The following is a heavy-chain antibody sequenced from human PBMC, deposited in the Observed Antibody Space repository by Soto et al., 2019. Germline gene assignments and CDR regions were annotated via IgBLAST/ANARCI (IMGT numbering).Heavy chain of an antibody. CDR1: GFSLTTDGVG. CDR3: AHSRNLITEDAQVGDFDY. Sequence: QITLKESGPTLVKPTQTLTLTCSFSGFSLTTDGVGVGWVRQPPGEALEWLALIYWDDDERYSPSLKTRLTITKDTSKNQVVLIMTNMDPGDTATYYCAHSRNLITEDAQVGDFDYWGQGTLVTVSS. J-gene: IGHJ4*02. CDR2: IYWDDDE. V-gene: IGHV2-5*02. D-gene: IGHD3-10*01.